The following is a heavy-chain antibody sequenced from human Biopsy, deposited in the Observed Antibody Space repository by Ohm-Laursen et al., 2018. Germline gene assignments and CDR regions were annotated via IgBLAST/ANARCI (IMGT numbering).Heavy chain of an antibody. CDR1: GYTFTGQY. V-gene: IGHV1-2*02. CDR2: INPHSGTT. Sequence: SVKVSCKASGYTFTGQYLHWVRQVPGQGLEWMGWINPHSGTTKFAQDFQGRATMTRDTSITTAYMELRRLRSDDTAVYYCAKGQDLRGGAEYFQHWGQGTLVTVTS. J-gene: IGHJ1*01. CDR3: AKGQDLRGGAEYFQH. D-gene: IGHD2-15*01.